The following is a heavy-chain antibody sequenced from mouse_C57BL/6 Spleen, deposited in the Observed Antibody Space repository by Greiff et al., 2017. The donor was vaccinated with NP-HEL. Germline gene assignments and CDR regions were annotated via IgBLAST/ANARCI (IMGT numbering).Heavy chain of an antibody. V-gene: IGHV1-18*01. J-gene: IGHJ3*01. D-gene: IGHD2-4*01. Sequence: EVKLLESGPELVKPGASVKIPCKASGYTFTDYNMDWVKQSHGKSLEWIGDINPNNGGTIYNQKFKGKATLTVDKSSSTAYMELRSLTSEDTAVYYCARSGYDYPWFAYWGQGTLVTVSA. CDR3: ARSGYDYPWFAY. CDR1: GYTFTDYN. CDR2: INPNNGGT.